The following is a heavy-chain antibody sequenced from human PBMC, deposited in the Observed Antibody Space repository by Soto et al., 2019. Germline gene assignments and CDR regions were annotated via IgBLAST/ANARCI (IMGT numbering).Heavy chain of an antibody. CDR2: ISSSGSTI. CDR3: ARDEAIAARPGLYYYYGMDV. CDR1: GFTFSDYY. V-gene: IGHV3-11*01. J-gene: IGHJ6*02. Sequence: GGSLRLSCAASGFTFSDYYMSWIRQAPGKGLEWVSYISSSGSTIYYADSVKGRFTISRDNAKNSLYLQMNSPRAEDTAVYYCARDEAIAARPGLYYYYGMDVWGQGTTVTVSS. D-gene: IGHD6-6*01.